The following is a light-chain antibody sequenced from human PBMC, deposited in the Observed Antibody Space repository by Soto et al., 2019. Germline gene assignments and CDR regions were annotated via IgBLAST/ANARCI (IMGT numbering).Light chain of an antibody. Sequence: EIVLTQSPGTLSLSPGERATLSCRASQSVSRRLAWYQHRPGQSPRLLISGASMRASGVPVRFSGSGSGTDFTLTISRLEPEDFAVYYCQHYGETPITFGLGTRLEI. CDR1: QSVSRR. CDR2: GAS. J-gene: IGKJ5*01. V-gene: IGKV3-20*01. CDR3: QHYGETPIT.